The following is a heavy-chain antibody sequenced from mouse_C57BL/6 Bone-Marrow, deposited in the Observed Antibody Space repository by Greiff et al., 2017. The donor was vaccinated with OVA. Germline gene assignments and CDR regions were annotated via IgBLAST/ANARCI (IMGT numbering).Heavy chain of an antibody. Sequence: DVMLVESGGGLVQPGGSLSLSCAASGFTFTDYYMSWVRQPPGKALEWLGFIRNKANGYTTEYSVSVKGRFTIYRDNTQSILYLQRNALRAEDSANYDCARYQDDVRAMDYWGQGTSVTVSS. CDR2: IRNKANGYTT. D-gene: IGHD2-12*01. V-gene: IGHV7-3*01. CDR1: GFTFTDYY. J-gene: IGHJ4*01. CDR3: ARYQDDVRAMDY.